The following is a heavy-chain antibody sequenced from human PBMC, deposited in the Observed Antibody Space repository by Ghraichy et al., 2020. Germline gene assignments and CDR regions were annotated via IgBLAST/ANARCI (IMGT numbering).Heavy chain of an antibody. V-gene: IGHV4-39*01. CDR3: ARHTIAAAGTGDFDI. Sequence: SETLSLTCTVSGGSISSSSYYWGWIRQPPGKGLEWIGSIYYSGSTYYNPSLKSRVTISVDTSKNQFALKLSSLTAADTAVYYCARHTIAAAGTGDFDIWGQGTMVTVSS. J-gene: IGHJ3*02. D-gene: IGHD6-13*01. CDR2: IYYSGST. CDR1: GGSISSSSYY.